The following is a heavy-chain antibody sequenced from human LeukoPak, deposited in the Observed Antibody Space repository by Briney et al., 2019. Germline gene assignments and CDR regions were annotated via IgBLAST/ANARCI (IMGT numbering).Heavy chain of an antibody. CDR2: ISSDGSNK. V-gene: IGHV3-30-3*01. Sequence: GGSLRLSCEASGFSFSNYAMHWVRQAPGKGLEWVGVISSDGSNKYYTDSVKGRFTISRDNSKNTLYVQMNSLRAEDTAVYYCARADCGGDCYSNFDCWGQGTLVTVSS. J-gene: IGHJ4*02. CDR3: ARADCGGDCYSNFDC. D-gene: IGHD2-21*02. CDR1: GFSFSNYA.